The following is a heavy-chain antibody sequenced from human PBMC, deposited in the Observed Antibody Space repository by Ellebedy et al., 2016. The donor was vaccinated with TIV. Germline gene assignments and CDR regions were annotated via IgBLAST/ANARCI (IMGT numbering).Heavy chain of an antibody. D-gene: IGHD3-10*01. CDR3: AGRVGLDY. J-gene: IGHJ4*02. V-gene: IGHV3-7*03. CDR2: IKQDGSEK. Sequence: GESLKISCAASGFTFSSYWMTWVRQAPGKGLEWVANIKQDGSEKYYVDSVKGRFTISRDNAKNSLYLQMKSLRAEDTAVYYCAGRVGLDYWGQGTLVTVSS. CDR1: GFTFSSYW.